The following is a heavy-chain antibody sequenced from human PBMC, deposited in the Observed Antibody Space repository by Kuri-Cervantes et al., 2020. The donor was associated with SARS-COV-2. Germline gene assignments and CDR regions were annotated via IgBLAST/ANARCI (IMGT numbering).Heavy chain of an antibody. Sequence: GESLKISCAASGFTFSSYSMNWVRQAPGKGLEWVSYISSSSSTIYYADSVKGRFTISRDNAKNSLYLQMNSLRDEDTAVYYCAREGPGDHYYYYYMDVWGKGTTVTVSS. CDR2: ISSSSSTI. CDR3: AREGPGDHYYYYYMDV. D-gene: IGHD2-21*02. V-gene: IGHV3-48*02. J-gene: IGHJ6*03. CDR1: GFTFSSYS.